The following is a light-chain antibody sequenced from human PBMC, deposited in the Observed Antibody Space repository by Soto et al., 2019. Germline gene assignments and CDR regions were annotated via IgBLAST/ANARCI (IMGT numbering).Light chain of an antibody. CDR3: QQYNTYQWT. CDR1: QSINNW. V-gene: IGKV1-5*03. CDR2: KAS. J-gene: IGKJ1*01. Sequence: DIQMTQSPSTLSASVGDRVNITCRASQSINNWLAWYQQKPGKAPKLLIYKASSLESGVPSKFSGSGSATEFTLTISSLQPDDFATYYCQQYNTYQWTFGQGTKVEIK.